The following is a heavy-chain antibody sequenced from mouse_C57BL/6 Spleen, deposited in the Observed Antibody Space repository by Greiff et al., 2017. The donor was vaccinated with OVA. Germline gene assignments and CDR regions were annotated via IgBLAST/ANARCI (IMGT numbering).Heavy chain of an antibody. Sequence: QVQLKQPGAELVKPGASVKLSCKASGYTFTSYWMQWVKQRPGQGLEWIGEIDPSDSYTNYNQKFKGKATLTVDTSSSTAYMQLSSLTSGDSAVYYCARYYYYSSSYGCFDDWGTGTTVTVSS. CDR3: ARYYYYSSSYGCFDD. CDR2: IDPSDSYT. J-gene: IGHJ1*03. CDR1: GYTFTSYW. D-gene: IGHD1-1*01. V-gene: IGHV1-50*01.